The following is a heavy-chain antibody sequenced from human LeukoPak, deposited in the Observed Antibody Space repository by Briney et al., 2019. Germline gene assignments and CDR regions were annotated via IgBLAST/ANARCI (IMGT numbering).Heavy chain of an antibody. CDR3: ARDHEGYSGSYLDY. J-gene: IGHJ4*02. CDR2: IYYSGST. D-gene: IGHD1-26*01. Sequence: SETLSLTCTVSGGSISSYYWSWIRQPPGKGLEWIGYIYYSGSTNYNPSLKSRVTISVDTSKNQFSLKLSSVTAADTAVYYCARDHEGYSGSYLDYWGQGTLVTVSS. V-gene: IGHV4-59*01. CDR1: GGSISSYY.